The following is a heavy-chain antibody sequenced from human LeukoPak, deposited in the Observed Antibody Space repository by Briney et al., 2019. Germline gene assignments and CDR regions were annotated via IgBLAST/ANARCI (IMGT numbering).Heavy chain of an antibody. CDR2: IYYSGGT. J-gene: IGHJ6*02. Sequence: PSETLSLTCTVSGGSVSSGSYYWSWIRQPPGKGLEWIGYIYYSGGTNYNPSLKSRVTISVDTSKNQFSLKLSSVTAADTAVYYCARDVRVVVAATLYYYYYGMDVWGQGTTVTVSS. D-gene: IGHD2-15*01. CDR3: ARDVRVVVAATLYYYYYGMDV. CDR1: GGSVSSGSYY. V-gene: IGHV4-61*01.